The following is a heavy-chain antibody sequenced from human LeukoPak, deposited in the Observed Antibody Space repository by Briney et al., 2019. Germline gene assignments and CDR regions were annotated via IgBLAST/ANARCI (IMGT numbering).Heavy chain of an antibody. V-gene: IGHV4-4*02. CDR3: ARDHHGGQYGSGH. D-gene: IGHD3-10*01. J-gene: IGHJ4*02. Sequence: SGTLSLTCAVSGGSISSSNWWSWVRQPPGKGLEWIGEIYHSGSTNYNPSLKSRVTISVDKSKNQFPLKLSSVTAADTAVYYSARDHHGGQYGSGHWGQGTLVTVSS. CDR1: GGSISSSNW. CDR2: IYHSGST.